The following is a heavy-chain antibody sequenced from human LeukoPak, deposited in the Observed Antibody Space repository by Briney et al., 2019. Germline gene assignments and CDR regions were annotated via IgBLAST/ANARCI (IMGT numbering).Heavy chain of an antibody. CDR3: ARREWWEPYYFDY. V-gene: IGHV5-51*01. CDR2: IYPGDSDT. D-gene: IGHD2-15*01. CDR1: GHSFTSYW. Sequence: GESLKISCKSSGHSFTSYWIGWVRQMPGKGLEWMGIIYPGDSDTRYSPSFQGQVTISADKSIGTAYLQWSSPKASDTAMYYCARREWWEPYYFDYWGQGTLVTVSS. J-gene: IGHJ4*02.